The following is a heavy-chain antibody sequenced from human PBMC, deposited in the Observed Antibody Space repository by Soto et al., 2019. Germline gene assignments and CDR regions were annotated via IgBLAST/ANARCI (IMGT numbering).Heavy chain of an antibody. Sequence: QVQLVQSGAEVKKPGSSVKVSCKASGGTFSSYAISWVRQAPGQGLEWMGGIIPVFGTANYAQKFQGRITITADESTSTAYMELSSLRSEDTAVYYCASPTMVRGRQRSTTAYYYDGMDVWGQGTTVTVSS. CDR2: IIPVFGTA. CDR1: GGTFSSYA. V-gene: IGHV1-69*12. D-gene: IGHD3-10*01. CDR3: ASPTMVRGRQRSTTAYYYDGMDV. J-gene: IGHJ6*02.